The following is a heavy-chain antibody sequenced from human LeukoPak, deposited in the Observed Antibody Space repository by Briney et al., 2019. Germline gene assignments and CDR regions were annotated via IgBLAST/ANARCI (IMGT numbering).Heavy chain of an antibody. V-gene: IGHV3-30-3*01. CDR1: GFTFSSYA. Sequence: GGSLRLSCAASGFTFSSYAMHWVRQAPGKGLEWVAVISDDGSNKYYADSVKGRFTISRDNSKNTLYLQMNSLRAEDTAVYYCAKDLGGWPDYWGQGTLVTVSS. CDR3: AKDLGGWPDY. CDR2: ISDDGSNK. D-gene: IGHD6-19*01. J-gene: IGHJ4*02.